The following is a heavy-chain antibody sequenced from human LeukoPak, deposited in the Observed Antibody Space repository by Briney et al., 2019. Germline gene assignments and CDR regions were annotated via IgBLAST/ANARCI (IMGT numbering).Heavy chain of an antibody. CDR3: ARVRRSGWYELGY. CDR1: GFTFSSYA. D-gene: IGHD6-19*01. Sequence: GGSLRLSCAASGFTFSSYAMHWVRQAPGKGLEWVAVISYDGSNKYYADSVKGRFTISRDNSKNTLYLQMNSLRAEDTAVYYCARVRRSGWYELGYWGQGTLVTVSS. V-gene: IGHV3-30-3*01. CDR2: ISYDGSNK. J-gene: IGHJ4*02.